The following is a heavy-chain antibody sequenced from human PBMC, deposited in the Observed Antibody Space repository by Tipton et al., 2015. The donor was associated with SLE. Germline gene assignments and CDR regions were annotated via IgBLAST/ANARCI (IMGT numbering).Heavy chain of an antibody. CDR1: GFTFSSYS. D-gene: IGHD1-26*01. Sequence: SLRLSCAASGFTFSSYSMNWVRQAPGKGLEWVSSISSSSSYIYYADSVKGRFTISRDNAKNSLYLQMSSLRAEDTAVYYCARDGRELGPFDYWGQGPLVTVSS. V-gene: IGHV3-21*01. J-gene: IGHJ4*02. CDR3: ARDGRELGPFDY. CDR2: ISSSSSYI.